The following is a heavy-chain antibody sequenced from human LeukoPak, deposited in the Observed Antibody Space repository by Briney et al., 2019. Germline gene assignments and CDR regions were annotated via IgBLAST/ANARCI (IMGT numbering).Heavy chain of an antibody. CDR2: ISSSSSTI. V-gene: IGHV3-48*01. D-gene: IGHD6-19*01. J-gene: IGHJ4*02. Sequence: GGSLRLSCATSGFTFSSCSMNWVRQAPGKGLEWVSYISSSSSTIYYADSVKGRFTISRDNAKNSLSLQMNSLRADDTAVYYYAREVAGFDYWGQGTLVTVSS. CDR1: GFTFSSCS. CDR3: AREVAGFDY.